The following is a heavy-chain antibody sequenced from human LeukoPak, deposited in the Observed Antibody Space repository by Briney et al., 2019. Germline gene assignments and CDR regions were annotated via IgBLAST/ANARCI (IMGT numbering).Heavy chain of an antibody. V-gene: IGHV3-30*03. CDR3: ARDLRRVFDY. Sequence: PGGSLRLSCAASGFTFSSYGMHWVRQAPGKGLEWVAVISYDGSNKYYADSVKGRFTISRDNSKNTLYLQMNSLRAEDTAVYYCARDLRRVFDYWGQGTLVTVSS. CDR1: GFTFSSYG. J-gene: IGHJ4*02. D-gene: IGHD4-17*01. CDR2: ISYDGSNK.